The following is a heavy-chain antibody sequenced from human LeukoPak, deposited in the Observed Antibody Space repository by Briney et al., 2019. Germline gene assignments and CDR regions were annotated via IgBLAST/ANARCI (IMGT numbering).Heavy chain of an antibody. J-gene: IGHJ4*02. Sequence: GRSLRLSCAASGFTFSSFEMNWVRQAPGKGLEWVSYIRTSGSTTSYADSVKGRFTISRDNAKNSLFLQMDTLRAEDTAVYYCATHPTHWGQGTLVTVSS. CDR2: IRTSGSTT. CDR3: ATHPTH. CDR1: GFTFSSFE. V-gene: IGHV3-48*03.